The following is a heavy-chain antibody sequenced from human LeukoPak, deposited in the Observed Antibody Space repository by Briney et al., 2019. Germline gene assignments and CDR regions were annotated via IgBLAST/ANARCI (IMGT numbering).Heavy chain of an antibody. CDR1: GFTFSSYG. Sequence: PGGSLRLSCAASGFTFSSYGMHWVRQAPGKGLEWVAVISYDGSNKYYADSVKGRFTISRDNAKNSLYLQMNSLRAEDTAVYYCARGRAFPGAFDIWGQGTMVTVSS. J-gene: IGHJ3*02. CDR3: ARGRAFPGAFDI. CDR2: ISYDGSNK. V-gene: IGHV3-30*03.